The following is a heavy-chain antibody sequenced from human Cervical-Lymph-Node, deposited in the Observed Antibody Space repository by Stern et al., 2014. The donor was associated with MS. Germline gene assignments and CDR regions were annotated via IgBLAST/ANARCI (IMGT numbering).Heavy chain of an antibody. CDR2: ISCDGSNK. D-gene: IGHD3-16*02. J-gene: IGHJ4*02. CDR3: AKDVAHLGYSDY. Sequence: MQLVESGGGVVQPGRSLRLSCAASGFTFSNYVIHWVRQAPGKGLEWVAVISCDGSNKYYADSVKGRFTISRDNSKNTLYLQMNSLRAEDTAVYYCAKDVAHLGYSDYWGQGTLVTVSS. CDR1: GFTFSNYV. V-gene: IGHV3-30*18.